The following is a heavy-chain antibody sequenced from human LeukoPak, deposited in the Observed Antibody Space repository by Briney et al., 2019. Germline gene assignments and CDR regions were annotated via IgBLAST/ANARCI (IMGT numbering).Heavy chain of an antibody. D-gene: IGHD3-10*01. J-gene: IGHJ4*02. CDR2: ISAYNGNT. CDR3: ARVYPDVWFGELSPSFDY. Sequence: ASVKVSCKASGYTFTSYGISWVRQAPGQGLEWMGWISAYNGNTNYAQKLQGRVTMTTDTSTSTAYMELRSLRSDDTAVYYCARVYPDVWFGELSPSFDYWGQGTLVTVSS. V-gene: IGHV1-18*01. CDR1: GYTFTSYG.